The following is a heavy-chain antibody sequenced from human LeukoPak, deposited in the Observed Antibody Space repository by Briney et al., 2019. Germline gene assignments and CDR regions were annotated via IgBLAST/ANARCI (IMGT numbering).Heavy chain of an antibody. CDR1: GYSISSGYY. Sequence: SETLSLTCTVSGYSISSGYYWGWIRQPPGKGLEWIGSIYHSGSTYYNPSLKSRVTISVDTSKNQFSLKLSSVTAADTAVYYCARDSSSYLFDYWGQGTLVTVSS. CDR3: ARDSSSYLFDY. J-gene: IGHJ4*02. V-gene: IGHV4-38-2*02. D-gene: IGHD6-13*01. CDR2: IYHSGST.